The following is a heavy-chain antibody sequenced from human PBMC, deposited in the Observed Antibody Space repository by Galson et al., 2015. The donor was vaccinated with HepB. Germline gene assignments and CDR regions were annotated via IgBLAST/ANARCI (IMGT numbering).Heavy chain of an antibody. CDR1: GFTVSSNY. V-gene: IGHV3-53*01. D-gene: IGHD6-19*01. Sequence: SLRLSCAASGFTVSSNYMSWVRQAPGKGLEWVSVIYSGGSTYYADSVKGRFTISRDNSKNTLYLQMNSLRAEDTAVYYCARVPAVAGRGDAFDIWGQGTMVTVSS. CDR2: IYSGGST. J-gene: IGHJ3*02. CDR3: ARVPAVAGRGDAFDI.